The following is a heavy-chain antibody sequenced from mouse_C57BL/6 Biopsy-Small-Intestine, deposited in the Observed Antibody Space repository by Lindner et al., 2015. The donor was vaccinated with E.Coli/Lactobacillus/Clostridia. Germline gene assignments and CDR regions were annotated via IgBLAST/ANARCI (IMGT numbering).Heavy chain of an antibody. V-gene: IGHV1-63*01. CDR1: GYTFTNYW. Sequence: VQLQESGAELVRPGTSVKMSCKASGYTFTNYWIGWAKQRPGHGLEWIGDIYPGGGYTNYNEKFKGKATLTADKSSSTAYMQFSSLTSEDSAIYYCARYDGYYGFDYWGQGTTLTVSS. CDR3: ARYDGYYGFDY. D-gene: IGHD2-3*01. J-gene: IGHJ2*01. CDR2: IYPGGGYT.